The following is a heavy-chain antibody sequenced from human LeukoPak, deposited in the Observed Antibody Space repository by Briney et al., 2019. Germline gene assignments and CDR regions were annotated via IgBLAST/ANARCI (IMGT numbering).Heavy chain of an antibody. V-gene: IGHV3-53*01. CDR1: GFTVSSNY. Sequence: GGSLRLSCAASGFTVSSNYMSCVRQAPGKGREGVSDIYSGGSTYYADSVKGRFTISRDNSKNTLYLQLNTLRAEDTAVYYCVFSGYDGGDVFDVWGQRTMVTVSS. CDR3: VFSGYDGGDVFDV. D-gene: IGHD5-12*01. J-gene: IGHJ3*01. CDR2: IYSGGST.